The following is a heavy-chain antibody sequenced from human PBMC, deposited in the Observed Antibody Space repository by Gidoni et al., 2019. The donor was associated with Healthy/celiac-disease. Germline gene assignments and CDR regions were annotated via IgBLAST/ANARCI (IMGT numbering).Heavy chain of an antibody. J-gene: IGHJ6*04. CDR3: AKETTYSGYYGSGAARGTPMDV. V-gene: IGHV3-23*01. CDR2: ISGSGGST. CDR1: GFTFSSYA. D-gene: IGHD3-10*01. Sequence: EVQLLESGGGLVQPGGSLRLSCAASGFTFSSYAMSLVRQAPGKGLEWVSAISGSGGSTYYADSVKGRFTISRDNSKNTLYLQMNSLRAEDTAVYYCAKETTYSGYYGSGAARGTPMDVWGKGTTVTVSS.